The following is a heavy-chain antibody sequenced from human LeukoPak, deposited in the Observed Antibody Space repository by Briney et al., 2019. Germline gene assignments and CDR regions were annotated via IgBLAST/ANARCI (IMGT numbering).Heavy chain of an antibody. Sequence: GGSLRLSCAASGFTFSSYWMHWVRQAPGKGLEWVAVISYDGSNKYYADSVKGRFTISRDNSKNTLYLQMNSLRAEDTAVYYCAKDLVVVTRYYYYGMDVWGQGTTVTVSS. CDR1: GFTFSSYW. V-gene: IGHV3-30*18. CDR3: AKDLVVVTRYYYYGMDV. J-gene: IGHJ6*02. D-gene: IGHD2-21*02. CDR2: ISYDGSNK.